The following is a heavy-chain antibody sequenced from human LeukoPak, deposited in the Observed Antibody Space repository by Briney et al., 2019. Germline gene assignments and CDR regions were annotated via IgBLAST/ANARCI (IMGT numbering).Heavy chain of an antibody. CDR3: ARHHKSGYRRYESDY. V-gene: IGHV5-51*01. Sequence: GESLKTSCKGSGYSFTSYWSGWGRQMPGKGVGWVGIIYPGDSDTRYSPYFQGPVTISADKSISTVYLEWRRLAASDTAMYSCARHHKSGYRRYESDYWGQGTLVTVSS. CDR1: GYSFTSYW. CDR2: IYPGDSDT. D-gene: IGHD5-12*01. J-gene: IGHJ4*02.